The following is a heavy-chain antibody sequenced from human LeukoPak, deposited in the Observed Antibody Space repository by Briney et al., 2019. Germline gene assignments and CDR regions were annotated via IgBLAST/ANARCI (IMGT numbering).Heavy chain of an antibody. D-gene: IGHD6-13*01. J-gene: IGHJ4*02. CDR2: ISSGSSYL. CDR3: AKGGSSWYRGDYFDY. Sequence: GGSLRLSCAGFGFTFSTYDMNWVRQAPGKGLEWVSSISSGSSYLYYADPVKGRFTISRDNAKNSLYLQMNSLRAEDTALYYCAKGGSSWYRGDYFDYWGQGTLVTVSS. V-gene: IGHV3-21*04. CDR1: GFTFSTYD.